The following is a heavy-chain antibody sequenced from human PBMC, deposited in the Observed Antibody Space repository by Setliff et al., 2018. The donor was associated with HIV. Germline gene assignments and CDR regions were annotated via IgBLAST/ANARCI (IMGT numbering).Heavy chain of an antibody. CDR3: AKKGNGDYHFDY. CDR1: GGSFSGYY. V-gene: IGHV4-34*12. J-gene: IGHJ4*02. CDR2: IIHSGST. Sequence: SETLSLTCAVYGGSFSGYYWSWIRQPPGKGLEWIGEIIHSGSTNYNPSPKSRVTISVDTSKNQFSLKLSSVTAADTAVYYCAKKGNGDYHFDYWGQGTLVTVSS. D-gene: IGHD4-17*01.